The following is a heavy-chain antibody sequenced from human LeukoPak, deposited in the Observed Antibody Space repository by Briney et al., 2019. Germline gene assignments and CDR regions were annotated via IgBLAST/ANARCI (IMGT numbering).Heavy chain of an antibody. J-gene: IGHJ4*02. D-gene: IGHD6-13*01. CDR1: GGTFSSYA. CDR3: AIEGRSSWLRDRYYFDY. CDR2: IIPIFGTA. Sequence: SVKVSCKASGGTFSSYAISWVRQAPGQGLEWMGGIIPIFGTANYAQKFQGRVTITADKSTSTAYMELSSLRSEDTAVYYCAIEGRSSWLRDRYYFDYWGQGTLVTVSS. V-gene: IGHV1-69*06.